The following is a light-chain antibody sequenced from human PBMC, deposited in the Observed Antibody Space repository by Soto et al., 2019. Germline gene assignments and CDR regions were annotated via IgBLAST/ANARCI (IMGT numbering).Light chain of an antibody. J-gene: IGKJ4*01. CDR1: QNVFDN. CDR2: SAS. V-gene: IGKV3-15*01. Sequence: EIVMTQSPATLSVSPGERATLSCRASQNVFDNLAWYQQKPGQAPRLLIYSASTRATGIPARFSGSGSGTDFTLSISRLEPEAFAVDYCQQFSSYPLTFGGGTKVDI. CDR3: QQFSSYPLT.